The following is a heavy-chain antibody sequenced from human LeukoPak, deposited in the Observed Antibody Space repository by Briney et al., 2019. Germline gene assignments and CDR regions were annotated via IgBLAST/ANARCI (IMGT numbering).Heavy chain of an antibody. CDR1: GFTLSSYW. J-gene: IGHJ6*02. CDR3: ARHMDV. Sequence: PGGSLRLSCAASGFTLSSYWMNWVRQAPGNGLEWVAYINQDGSDKFYVDSVKGRSTISRDNAKNSLSLQMNSLRAEDTAVYYCARHMDVWGQGTTATVSS. CDR2: INQDGSDK. V-gene: IGHV3-7*01.